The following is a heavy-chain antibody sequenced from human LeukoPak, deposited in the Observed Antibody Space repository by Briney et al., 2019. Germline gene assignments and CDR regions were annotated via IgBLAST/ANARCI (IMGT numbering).Heavy chain of an antibody. CDR1: GFTFSSYS. V-gene: IGHV3-21*01. J-gene: IGHJ6*03. CDR3: ARDLRGSNYGGVYYYYYMDV. Sequence: GGSLRLSCAASGFTFSSYSMNWVRQAPGKGLEWVSSISSSSSYIYYADSVKGRFTISRDNAKNSLYLQMNSLRAEDTAVYYCARDLRGSNYGGVYYYYYMDVWGKGTTVTVSS. CDR2: ISSSSSYI. D-gene: IGHD4-23*01.